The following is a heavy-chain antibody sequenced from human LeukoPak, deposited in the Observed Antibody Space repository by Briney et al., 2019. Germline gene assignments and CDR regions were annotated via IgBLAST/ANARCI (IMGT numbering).Heavy chain of an antibody. J-gene: IGHJ4*02. CDR3: AKDQGGYYDFWSGYYD. V-gene: IGHV3-30*02. D-gene: IGHD3-3*01. CDR1: GFTFSSYG. Sequence: GGSLRLSCAASGFTFSSYGMHWVRQAPGKGLEWVAFIRYDGSNKYYADSVKGRFTISRDNSKNTLYLQMNSLRAEDTAVYYCAKDQGGYYDFWSGYYDWGQGTLVTVSS. CDR2: IRYDGSNK.